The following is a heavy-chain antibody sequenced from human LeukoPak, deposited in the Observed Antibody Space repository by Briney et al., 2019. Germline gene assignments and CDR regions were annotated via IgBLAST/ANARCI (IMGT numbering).Heavy chain of an antibody. CDR1: GFTFSSYH. J-gene: IGHJ4*02. CDR3: ARRATTERGHSYGLDY. V-gene: IGHV3-21*01. CDR2: ISTSSSSSYI. D-gene: IGHD5-18*01. Sequence: PGGSLRLSCVVSGFTFSSYHMNWVRQAPGKGLEWVSSISTSSSSSYIYYADSVTGRLTISRDNAKNSLYLQMNSLRAEDTAVYYCARRATTERGHSYGLDYWGQGTLVTVSS.